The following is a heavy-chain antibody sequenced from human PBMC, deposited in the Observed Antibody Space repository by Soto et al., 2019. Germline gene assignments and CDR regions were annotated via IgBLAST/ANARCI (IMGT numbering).Heavy chain of an antibody. V-gene: IGHV2-5*02. J-gene: IGHJ4*02. CDR3: AHRVLRTVFGLVTTTAIYFDF. D-gene: IGHD3-3*01. CDR2: IYWDDDK. Sequence: QITLNESGPTQVKPRQTLTLTCTFSGFSLTTSGVGVGWIRQSPGKAPEWLALIYWDDDKRYSPSLKSRLTITKETSKNPVVLTMADLDPADTATYYCAHRVLRTVFGLVTTTAIYFDFWGQGPPVAVSS. CDR1: GFSLTTSGVG.